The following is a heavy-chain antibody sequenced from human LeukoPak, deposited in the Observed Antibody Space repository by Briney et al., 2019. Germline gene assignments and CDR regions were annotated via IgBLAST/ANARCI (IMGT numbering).Heavy chain of an antibody. Sequence: SETLSLTCAVYGGSFSGYYWSWIRQPPGKGLEWIGYIYYSGSTNYNPSLKSRVTISVDTSKNQFSLKLSSVTAADTAVYYCARVAAARRTFDYWGQGTLVTVSS. CDR2: IYYSGST. CDR3: ARVAAARRTFDY. V-gene: IGHV4-59*01. J-gene: IGHJ4*02. CDR1: GGSFSGYY. D-gene: IGHD6-6*01.